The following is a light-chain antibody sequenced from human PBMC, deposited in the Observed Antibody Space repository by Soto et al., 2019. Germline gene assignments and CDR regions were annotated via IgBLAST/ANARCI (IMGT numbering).Light chain of an antibody. CDR2: AAS. CDR3: QQHGNWPVMYT. Sequence: EIVLTQSPGTLSLSPGERATLSCRASQSIGGSFVGWYQQKARQARGLLIYAASRRATGIPDRFSGSGSGTDFTLTISRLEPEDFAVYYCQQHGNWPVMYTFGQGTKLEIK. V-gene: IGKV3-20*01. CDR1: QSIGGSF. J-gene: IGKJ2*01.